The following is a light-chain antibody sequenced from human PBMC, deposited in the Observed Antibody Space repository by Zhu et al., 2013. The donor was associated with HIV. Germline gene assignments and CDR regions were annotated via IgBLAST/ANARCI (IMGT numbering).Light chain of an antibody. CDR3: QSYDSTLSGSGV. CDR2: DVT. Sequence: QSALTQPPSASGSPGHSVTISCTGTSSDIGAYNYVSWYQQHPGKAPKLIIYDVTKRPSGVSNRFSGSKSGNTASLTISGLQAEDEADYYCQSYDSTLSGSGVFGGGTKLTVL. V-gene: IGLV2-8*01. CDR1: SSDIGAYNY. J-gene: IGLJ2*01.